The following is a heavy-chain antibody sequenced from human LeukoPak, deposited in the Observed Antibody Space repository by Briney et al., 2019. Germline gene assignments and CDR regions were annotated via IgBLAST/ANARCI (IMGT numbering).Heavy chain of an antibody. CDR1: GFTFSSYG. J-gene: IGHJ4*02. CDR2: IWYDGGNK. Sequence: PGRSLRLSCAASGFTFSSYGMHWVRQAPGKGLEWGAVIWYDGGNKYYADSVKGRFTISRDNSKNTLYLQMNSLRVEDTAVYYCARDLWAYHYDSSGYFLDYWGQGTLVTVSS. V-gene: IGHV3-33*01. CDR3: ARDLWAYHYDSSGYFLDY. D-gene: IGHD3-22*01.